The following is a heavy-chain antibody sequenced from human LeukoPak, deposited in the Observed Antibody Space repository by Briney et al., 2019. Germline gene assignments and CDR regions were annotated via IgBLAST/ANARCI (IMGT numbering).Heavy chain of an antibody. J-gene: IGHJ4*02. CDR2: ISGSGGST. Sequence: GGSLRPSCAASGFTFSSYAMSWVRQAPGKGLEWVSAISGSGGSTYYADSVKGRFTISRDNSKNTLYLQMNSLRAEDTAVYYCAKGQYYDYVWGSYRPHWGQGTLVTVSS. CDR1: GFTFSSYA. D-gene: IGHD3-16*02. V-gene: IGHV3-23*01. CDR3: AKGQYYDYVWGSYRPH.